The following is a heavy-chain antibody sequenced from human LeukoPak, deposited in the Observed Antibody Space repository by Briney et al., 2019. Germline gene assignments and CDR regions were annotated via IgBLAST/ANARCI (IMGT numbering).Heavy chain of an antibody. D-gene: IGHD2-21*02. J-gene: IGHJ4*02. V-gene: IGHV3-23*01. Sequence: GGSLRLSCAASGFTFSDYYMSWIRQAPRKRLEWVSGISGTSGTINYADPVKGRFTISRDNSKNTVYLQMNSLRAEDTAVYYCAKRLGDQRAFDYWGQGTLVTVSS. CDR2: ISGTSGTI. CDR1: GFTFSDYY. CDR3: AKRLGDQRAFDY.